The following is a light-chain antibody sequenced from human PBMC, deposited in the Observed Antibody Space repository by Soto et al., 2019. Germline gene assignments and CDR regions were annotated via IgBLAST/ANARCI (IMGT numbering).Light chain of an antibody. CDR3: LQYYGFPYT. Sequence: AIRMTQSPSSFSASTGDRVTITCRVSLAISSYLAWYQQKPGKAPKLLIYAASTLQSGVPSRFSGSGSGTDFTLTISFLQSEDFATYYCLQYYGFPYTFGQGTKLEIK. CDR1: LAISSY. CDR2: AAS. V-gene: IGKV1-8*01. J-gene: IGKJ2*01.